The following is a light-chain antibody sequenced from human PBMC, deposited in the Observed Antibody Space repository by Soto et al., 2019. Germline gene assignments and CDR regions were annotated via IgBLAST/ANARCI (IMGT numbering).Light chain of an antibody. CDR3: TSYTNPSPYV. J-gene: IGLJ1*01. Sequence: QSALTQPASVSVSPGQSITSSCTGTSSDIGEYDYVSWYQQHPGKAPKLIINDVNNRPSGVSHRFSGSKSGNTASLTISGLQAEDEADYYCTSYTNPSPYVFGSGTKVTVL. V-gene: IGLV2-14*01. CDR1: SSDIGEYDY. CDR2: DVN.